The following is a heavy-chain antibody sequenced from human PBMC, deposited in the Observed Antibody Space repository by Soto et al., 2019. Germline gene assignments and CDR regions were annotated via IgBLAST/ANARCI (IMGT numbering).Heavy chain of an antibody. CDR2: ISAYNGNT. V-gene: IGHV1-18*01. D-gene: IGHD6-19*01. Sequence: GASVKVSCKASGYTFTSYGISWVRQAPGQGLEWMGWISAYNGNTNYAQKLQGRVTMTTDTSTSTAYMELRSLRSDDTAVYYCAGVPQWLVPYYYYGMDVWGQGTTVTVSS. CDR1: GYTFTSYG. CDR3: AGVPQWLVPYYYYGMDV. J-gene: IGHJ6*02.